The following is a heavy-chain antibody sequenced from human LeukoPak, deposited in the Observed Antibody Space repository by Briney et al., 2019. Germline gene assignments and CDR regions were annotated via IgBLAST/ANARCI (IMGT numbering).Heavy chain of an antibody. Sequence: GASVKVSCKASGGTFSSYAISWVRQAPGQGLEWMGGIIPIFGTANYAQKFQGRVTVTADESTSTAYMELSSLRSEDTAVYYCAREELQVYYFDYWGQGTLVTVSS. D-gene: IGHD1-26*01. CDR3: AREELQVYYFDY. CDR2: IIPIFGTA. V-gene: IGHV1-69*13. CDR1: GGTFSSYA. J-gene: IGHJ4*02.